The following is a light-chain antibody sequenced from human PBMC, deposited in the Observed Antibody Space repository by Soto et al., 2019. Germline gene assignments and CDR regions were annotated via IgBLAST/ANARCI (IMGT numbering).Light chain of an antibody. CDR1: QTVSSDY. V-gene: IGKV3-20*01. Sequence: VLTQSPGTLSVSPGERVTLSCRASQTVSSDYLAWYQQKPGQAPRLLIYGASRRATGIPDRFTGGGSRADFTLTISRLEPEDFAVYYCQQYGSSPNTFGQGTQLEI. CDR3: QQYGSSPNT. J-gene: IGKJ2*01. CDR2: GAS.